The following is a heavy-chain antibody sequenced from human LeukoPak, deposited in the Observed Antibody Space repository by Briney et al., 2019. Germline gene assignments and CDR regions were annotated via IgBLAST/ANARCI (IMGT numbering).Heavy chain of an antibody. J-gene: IGHJ5*02. Sequence: SETLSLTWTVSGGSISSSSYYWGWIRQPPGKGLEWIGSIYYSGSTYYNPSLKSRVTISVDTSKNQFSLKLSSVAAADTAVYYCARGRGEGRGISMIRGVRAPSYNWFDPWGHGTPVIVSS. CDR1: GGSISSSSYY. CDR2: IYYSGST. V-gene: IGHV4-39*07. D-gene: IGHD3-10*01. CDR3: ARGRGEGRGISMIRGVRAPSYNWFDP.